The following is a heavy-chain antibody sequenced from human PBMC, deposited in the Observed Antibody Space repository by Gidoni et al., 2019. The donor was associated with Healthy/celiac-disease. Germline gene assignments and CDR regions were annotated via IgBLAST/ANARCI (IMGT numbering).Heavy chain of an antibody. V-gene: IGHV3-23*01. CDR2: ISGSGGST. Sequence: EVQLLESGGGLVQPGGSLRVSCAASGFTFSSYSMSWVRQAPGKGLEWVSAISGSGGSTYYADSVKGRFTISRDNSKNTLYLQMNSLRAEDTAVYYCAKDRSTFLLYGMDVWGQGTTVTVSS. D-gene: IGHD3-16*01. CDR1: GFTFSSYS. CDR3: AKDRSTFLLYGMDV. J-gene: IGHJ6*02.